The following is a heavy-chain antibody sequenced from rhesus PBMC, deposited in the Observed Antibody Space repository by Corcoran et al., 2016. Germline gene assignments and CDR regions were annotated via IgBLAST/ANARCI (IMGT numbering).Heavy chain of an antibody. CDR3: AREGLQFLDVLLLRVRFDV. V-gene: IGHV4-160*01. Sequence: QVQLQESGPGLVKPSETLSLTCAVSGGSISSTYWSWIRQPPGKGLEWFGSIYGSSGITYYNPSLKSHITISTDTSKNQFSLKRSSGTAADTAVYYCAREGLQFLDVLLLRVRFDVWGPGVLVTVSS. CDR2: IYGSSGIT. CDR1: GGSISSTY. J-gene: IGHJ5-1*01. D-gene: IGHD3-3*01.